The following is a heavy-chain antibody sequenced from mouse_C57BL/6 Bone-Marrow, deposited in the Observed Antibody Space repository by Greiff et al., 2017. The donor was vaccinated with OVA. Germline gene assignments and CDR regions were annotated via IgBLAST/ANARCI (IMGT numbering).Heavy chain of an antibody. V-gene: IGHV5-6*01. D-gene: IGHD4-1*01. CDR1: GFTFSSYG. Sequence: EVKLVESGGDLVKPGGSLKLSCAASGFTFSSYGMSWVRQTPDKRLEWVATISSGGSYTYYPDSVKGRFTISRDNAKNTLYLQMSSLKSEDTAMYYCAGQEAGRAYWGQGTLVTVSA. CDR3: AGQEAGRAY. CDR2: ISSGGSYT. J-gene: IGHJ3*01.